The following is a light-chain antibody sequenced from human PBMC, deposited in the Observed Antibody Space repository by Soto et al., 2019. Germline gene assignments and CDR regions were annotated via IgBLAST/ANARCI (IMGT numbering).Light chain of an antibody. J-gene: IGKJ4*01. CDR1: QRVSSN. CDR2: GAS. CDR3: QQFNIWPLT. Sequence: EIVMTQSPATLSVSPGERATLSCRASQRVSSNVAWYQQKPGQAPRLLIYGASTRAIGIPARFSGSGSGTEFTLAISRLQSEDFAVYYCQQFNIWPLTFGGGTAVEIK. V-gene: IGKV3-15*01.